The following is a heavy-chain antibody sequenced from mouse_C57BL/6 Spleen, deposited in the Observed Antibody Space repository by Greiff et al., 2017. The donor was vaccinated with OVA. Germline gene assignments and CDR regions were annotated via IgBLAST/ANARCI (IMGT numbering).Heavy chain of an antibody. CDR2: INPNNGGT. CDR1: GYTFTDYN. V-gene: IGHV1-22*01. Sequence: EVQLQQSGPELVKPGASVKMSCKASGYTFTDYNMHWVKQSHGKSLEWIGYINPNNGGTSYNQKFKGKATLTVNKSSSTAYMELRSLTSEDSAVYYCASTVVATRRYYAMGYWGQGTSVTVAS. CDR3: ASTVVATRRYYAMGY. J-gene: IGHJ4*01. D-gene: IGHD1-1*01.